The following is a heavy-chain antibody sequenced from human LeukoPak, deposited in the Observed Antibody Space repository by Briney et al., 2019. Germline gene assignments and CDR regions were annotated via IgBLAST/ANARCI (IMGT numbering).Heavy chain of an antibody. Sequence: GGSLRLSCAVSGFTFSSYAMSGVRQAPGKGLEWVSAISGSGGSTYYADSVKGRFTISRDNSKNTLYLQMNSLRAGDTAVYYCAKGGSKGPLRGSSWKIVWYFDLWGRGTLVTVSS. CDR3: AKGGSKGPLRGSSWKIVWYFDL. D-gene: IGHD6-13*01. CDR1: GFTFSSYA. V-gene: IGHV3-23*01. CDR2: ISGSGGST. J-gene: IGHJ2*01.